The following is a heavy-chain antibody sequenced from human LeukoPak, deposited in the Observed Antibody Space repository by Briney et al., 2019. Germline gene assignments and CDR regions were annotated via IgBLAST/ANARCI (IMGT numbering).Heavy chain of an antibody. J-gene: IGHJ4*02. V-gene: IGHV1-69*05. CDR1: GGTFSSYA. CDR3: ARGVSDTAMGLFDY. Sequence: SVKVSCKASGGTFSSYAISWVRQAPGQGLEWMGRIIPIFDTAKYAQKFQGRVTITTDESTSTAYMELSSLRSEDTAVYYCARGVSDTAMGLFDYWGQGTLVTVSS. CDR2: IIPIFDTA. D-gene: IGHD5-18*01.